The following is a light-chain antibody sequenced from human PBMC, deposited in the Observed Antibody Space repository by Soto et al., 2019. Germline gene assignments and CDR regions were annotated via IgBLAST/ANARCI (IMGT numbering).Light chain of an antibody. J-gene: IGLJ2*01. CDR2: EVT. CDR1: SSDVGAYNH. Sequence: QSVLTQPPSASGAPGQSVTISCTGTSSDVGAYNHVSWYQQHPGKAPKLMIYEVTKRPSGVPDRFSGSKSGNTASLTVSGLQAEDEADYYCSSYAGSNNLVFGGGTKVTVL. CDR3: SSYAGSNNLV. V-gene: IGLV2-8*01.